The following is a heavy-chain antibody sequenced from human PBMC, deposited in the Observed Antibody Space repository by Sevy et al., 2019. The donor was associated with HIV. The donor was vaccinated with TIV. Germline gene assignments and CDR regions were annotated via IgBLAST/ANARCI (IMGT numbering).Heavy chain of an antibody. V-gene: IGHV5-51*01. J-gene: IGHJ4*02. CDR2: SYPGDSDT. Sequence: GESLKISCKGSGYSYTMYWIGWVRQMPGKGLEWMGISYPGDSDTRYSPSFQGQVTISADKSISTAYLQWSSLKASDSAMYYCARQSCISTSCSEKYFDHWGQGTLVTVSS. D-gene: IGHD2-2*01. CDR3: ARQSCISTSCSEKYFDH. CDR1: GYSYTMYW.